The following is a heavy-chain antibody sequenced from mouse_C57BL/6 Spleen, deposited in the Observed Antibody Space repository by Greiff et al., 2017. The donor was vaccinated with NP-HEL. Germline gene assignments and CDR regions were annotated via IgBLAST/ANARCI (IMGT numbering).Heavy chain of an antibody. D-gene: IGHD1-2*01. V-gene: IGHV5-9-1*02. J-gene: IGHJ4*01. CDR1: GFTFSSYA. CDR2: ISSGGDYI. Sequence: EVKLVESGEGLVKPGGSLKLSCAASGFTFSSYAMSWVRQTPEKRLEWVAYISSGGDYIYYADTVKGRFTISRDNARNTLYLQMSSLKSEDTAMYYCTRDPINTGDAMDYWGQGTSVTVSS. CDR3: TRDPINTGDAMDY.